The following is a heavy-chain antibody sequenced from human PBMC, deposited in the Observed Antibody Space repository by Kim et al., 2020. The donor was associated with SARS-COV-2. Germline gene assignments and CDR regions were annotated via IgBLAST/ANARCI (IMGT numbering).Heavy chain of an antibody. CDR2: GRT. J-gene: IGHJ4*02. CDR3: ARGQEMLDF. Sequence: GRTNSNPSLKTRVTISTDTSKTQFSLKVTAVSAANTAVYYCARGQEMLDFWGQGTLVTVSS. V-gene: IGHV4-59*09.